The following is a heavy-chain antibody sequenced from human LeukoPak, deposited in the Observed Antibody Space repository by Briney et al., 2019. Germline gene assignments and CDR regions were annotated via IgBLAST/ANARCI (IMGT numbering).Heavy chain of an antibody. CDR2: INHSGST. D-gene: IGHD3-22*01. V-gene: IGHV4-34*01. J-gene: IGHJ4*02. CDR3: ASYSYYYDSSGYFDY. CDR1: GFTFSSYW. Sequence: GSLRLSCAASGFTFSSYWMNWARQAPGKGLEWIGEINHSGSTNYNPSLKSRVTISVDTSKNQFSLKLSSVTAADTAVYYCASYSYYYDSSGYFDYWGQGTLVTVSS.